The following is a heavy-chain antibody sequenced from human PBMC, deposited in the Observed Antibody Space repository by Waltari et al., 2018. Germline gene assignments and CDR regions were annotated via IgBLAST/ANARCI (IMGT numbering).Heavy chain of an antibody. D-gene: IGHD3-22*01. CDR3: AKLVSWYGDY. J-gene: IGHJ4*02. CDR1: GFTFSSYA. V-gene: IGHV3-23*01. CDR2: ISGSGGST. Sequence: EVQLLESGGGLVQPGGSLRLSCAASGFTFSSYAMSWVRQAPGKWLGGVSAISGSGGSTYYADSGKGRFTISRDNSKNTLYLQMNSLRAEDTAVYYCAKLVSWYGDYWGQGTLVTVSS.